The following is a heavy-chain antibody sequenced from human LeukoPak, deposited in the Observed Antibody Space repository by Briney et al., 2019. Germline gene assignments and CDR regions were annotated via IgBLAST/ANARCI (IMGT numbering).Heavy chain of an antibody. CDR3: AREGTIAVAGANFDY. V-gene: IGHV3-53*01. Sequence: PGGSLRLSCAASGFTVSSNYMSWVRQAPGKGLEWVSVIYSGGSTYYADSVKGRFTISRDNSKSTLYIQMNSLRAEDTAVYYCAREGTIAVAGANFDYWGQGTLVTVSS. CDR2: IYSGGST. D-gene: IGHD6-19*01. J-gene: IGHJ4*02. CDR1: GFTVSSNY.